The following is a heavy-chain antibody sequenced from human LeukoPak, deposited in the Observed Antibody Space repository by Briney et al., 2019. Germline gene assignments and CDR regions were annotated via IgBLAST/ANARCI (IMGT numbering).Heavy chain of an antibody. CDR2: ISGSGGST. Sequence: GGSLRLSCAASGFTFSSYAMSWVRQAPGKGLEWVSAISGSGGSTYYADSVKGRFTISRDNSKNTLYLQMNSLRAEDTAVYYCAKWGLYRSSTSCYAPFQHWGQGTLVTVSS. J-gene: IGHJ1*01. CDR1: GFTFSSYA. V-gene: IGHV3-23*01. CDR3: AKWGLYRSSTSCYAPFQH. D-gene: IGHD2-2*01.